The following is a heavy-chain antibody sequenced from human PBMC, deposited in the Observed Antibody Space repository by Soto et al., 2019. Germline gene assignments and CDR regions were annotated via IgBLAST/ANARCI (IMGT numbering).Heavy chain of an antibody. J-gene: IGHJ3*02. V-gene: IGHV2-5*02. CDR3: AHRRPRYCSGGRCWPHDAFDI. CDR2: IYWDDDK. CDR1: GFSLSTSGVG. D-gene: IGHD2-15*01. Sequence: QITLKESGPTLVKPTQTLTLTCTFSGFSLSTSGVGVGWIRQPPGKALEWLALIYWDDDKRYSPSLKSRHAITKDTSKNQVVLTMTNMDPVDTATYYRAHRRPRYCSGGRCWPHDAFDIWGQGTMVTVSS.